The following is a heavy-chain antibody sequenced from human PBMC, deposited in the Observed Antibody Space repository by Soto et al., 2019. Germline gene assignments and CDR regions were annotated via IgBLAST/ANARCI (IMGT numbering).Heavy chain of an antibody. CDR3: ARGVNYYDSSGFYPRDY. J-gene: IGHJ4*02. CDR1: GGSMNNYL. CDR2: IHVTGNT. V-gene: IGHV4-59*01. D-gene: IGHD3-22*01. Sequence: SETLSLTGTVSGGSMNNYLWSWIRQTPGGGLQWIGYIHVTGNTYHNPSLKSPVTISVDASKTQFSLTLSSVTAADTAVYYCARGVNYYDSSGFYPRDYWGQGILVTVSS.